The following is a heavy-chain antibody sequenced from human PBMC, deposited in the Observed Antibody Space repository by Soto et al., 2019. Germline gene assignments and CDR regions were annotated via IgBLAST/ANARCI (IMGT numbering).Heavy chain of an antibody. CDR3: ARQAGIAAAGNIAFDY. D-gene: IGHD6-13*01. CDR2: IYYSGST. J-gene: IGHJ4*02. Sequence: QLQLQESGPGLVKPSETLSLTCTVSGGSISSSSYYWGWIRQPPGKGLEWIGSIYYSGSTYYNPSLKSRVTISVDTSKNQFSLKLSSVTAADTAVYYCARQAGIAAAGNIAFDYWGQGTLVTVSS. CDR1: GGSISSSSYY. V-gene: IGHV4-39*01.